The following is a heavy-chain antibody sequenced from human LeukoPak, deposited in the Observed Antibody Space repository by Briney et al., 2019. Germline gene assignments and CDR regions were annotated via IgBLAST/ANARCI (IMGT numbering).Heavy chain of an antibody. J-gene: IGHJ4*02. CDR1: GFSFTHFG. Sequence: GESLRLSCAASGFSFTHFGMHWVRQAPGKGLEWVAFIGSDGNKKYFADSVKGRLTISRDNSKNMLFLQLNSLRAEDTAVYYCAKDGYCSGGACYSWHFDSWGLGTLVIVSS. CDR3: AKDGYCSGGACYSWHFDS. D-gene: IGHD2-15*01. CDR2: IGSDGNKK. V-gene: IGHV3-30*02.